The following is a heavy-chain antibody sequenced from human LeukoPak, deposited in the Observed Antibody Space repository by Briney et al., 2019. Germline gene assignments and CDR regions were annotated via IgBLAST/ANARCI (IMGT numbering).Heavy chain of an antibody. V-gene: IGHV3-48*03. J-gene: IGHJ4*02. CDR3: ARESLDSSSPDY. Sequence: PGGTLRLSCSASGVTLSSYDMNLLRQAPGKGLEWVSYISSSGSTIYYADSVKGRFTIFRDNAKNSLYLQMDSLRAEETAVYYCARESLDSSSPDYWGKGILVTVSS. D-gene: IGHD6-6*01. CDR2: ISSSGSTI. CDR1: GVTLSSYD.